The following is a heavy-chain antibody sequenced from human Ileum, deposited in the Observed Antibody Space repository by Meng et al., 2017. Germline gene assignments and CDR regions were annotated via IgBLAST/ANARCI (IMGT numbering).Heavy chain of an antibody. CDR3: ARRIRGGSYLG. D-gene: IGHD1-26*01. Sequence: QLQLMQWGAGMLKPSETLSLTCNDYGCSFTDYYWNWIRQPPGKGLEWIGEIHYSGSTNYNPSLESRVTISEDTSQKQFSLRLSSVTAADTAVYYCARRIRGGSYLGWGQGILVTVSS. CDR2: IHYSGST. CDR1: GCSFTDYY. V-gene: IGHV4-34*01. J-gene: IGHJ4*02.